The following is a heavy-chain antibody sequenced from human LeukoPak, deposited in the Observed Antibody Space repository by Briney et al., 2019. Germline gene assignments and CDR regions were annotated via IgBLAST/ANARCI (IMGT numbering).Heavy chain of an antibody. CDR2: FDPEDGET. V-gene: IGHV1-24*01. CDR3: ARLMLKYYYDSSGYGAFDI. D-gene: IGHD3-22*01. J-gene: IGHJ3*02. Sequence: ASVKVSCKVSGYTLTELSMHWVRQAPGKGLEWMGGFDPEDGETIYAQKFQGRVTMTEDTSTDTAYMELSSLRSEDTAVYYCARLMLKYYYDSSGYGAFDIWGQGTMVTVSS. CDR1: GYTLTELS.